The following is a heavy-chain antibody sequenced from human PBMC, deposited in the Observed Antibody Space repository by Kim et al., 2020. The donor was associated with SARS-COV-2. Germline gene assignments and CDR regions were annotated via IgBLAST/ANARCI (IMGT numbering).Heavy chain of an antibody. CDR1: GGTFSSYA. CDR2: IIPIFGTA. Sequence: SVKVSCKASGGTFSSYAISWVRQAPGQGLEWMGGIIPIFGTANYAQKFQGRVTITADESTSTAYMELSSLRSEDTAVYYCATDSSGFSSPSAFDIWGQGTMVTVSS. V-gene: IGHV1-69*13. CDR3: ATDSSGFSSPSAFDI. D-gene: IGHD3-22*01. J-gene: IGHJ3*02.